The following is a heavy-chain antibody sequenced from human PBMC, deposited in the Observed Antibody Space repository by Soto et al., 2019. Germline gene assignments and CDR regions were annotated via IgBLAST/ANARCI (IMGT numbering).Heavy chain of an antibody. J-gene: IGHJ5*02. CDR1: GFTFSTYA. D-gene: IGHD1-26*01. V-gene: IGHV3-30*09. CDR2: ISHDGSSK. CDR3: AREMGRFRGGNNWFDP. Sequence: QVQLVESGGGVVQPGRSLRLSCAASGFTFSTYAMHWVRPAPGKGLEWVGDISHDGSSKYYADSVKGRFAISRVNSGNTQSLQIHSLRVEDTAVYYCAREMGRFRGGNNWFDPWCEGTLVTVSS.